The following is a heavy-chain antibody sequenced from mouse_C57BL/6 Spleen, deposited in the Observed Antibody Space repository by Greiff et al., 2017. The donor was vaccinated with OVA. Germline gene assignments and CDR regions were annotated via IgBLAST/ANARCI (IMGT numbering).Heavy chain of an antibody. J-gene: IGHJ4*01. D-gene: IGHD2-4*01. CDR1: GYSITSGYY. CDR3: ARDDYDGDYYAMDY. V-gene: IGHV3-6*01. Sequence: EVQLVESGPGLVKPSQSLSLTCSVTGYSITSGYYWYWIRQFPGNKLEWMGYISYDGSNNYNPSLKNRISITRDTSKNQFFLKLNSVTTEDTATYYCARDDYDGDYYAMDYWGQGTSVTVSS. CDR2: ISYDGSN.